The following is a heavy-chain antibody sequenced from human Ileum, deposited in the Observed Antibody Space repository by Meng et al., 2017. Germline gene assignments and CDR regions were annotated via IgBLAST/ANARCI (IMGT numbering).Heavy chain of an antibody. Sequence: GGSLRLSCAASGFNFGDYAMFWVRQAPGKGLEWVAGISWNSGSIDYADSVKGRFTISRDNAKNSLYLQMNSLRAEDTAFYFCVPGHSDSGASDYWGQGTLVTGSS. CDR1: GFNFGDYA. J-gene: IGHJ4*02. CDR3: VPGHSDSGASDY. D-gene: IGHD3-22*01. CDR2: ISWNSGSI. V-gene: IGHV3-9*01.